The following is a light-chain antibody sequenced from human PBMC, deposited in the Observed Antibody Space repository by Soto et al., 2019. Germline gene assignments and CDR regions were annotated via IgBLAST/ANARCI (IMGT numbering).Light chain of an antibody. CDR3: QQSYSTPYT. CDR2: AAS. V-gene: IGKV1-39*01. J-gene: IGKJ2*01. Sequence: GDRITITCRASQSISSYLNWYQQKPGKAPKLLIYAASSLQSGVPSRFSGSGSGTDFTLTISSLQPEDFATYYCQQSYSTPYTFGQGTKLEIK. CDR1: QSISSY.